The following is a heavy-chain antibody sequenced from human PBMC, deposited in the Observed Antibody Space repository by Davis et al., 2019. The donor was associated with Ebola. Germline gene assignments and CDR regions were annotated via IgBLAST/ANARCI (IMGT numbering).Heavy chain of an antibody. CDR2: IYFSGIT. J-gene: IGHJ6*03. V-gene: IGHV4-31*03. CDR3: ARGVRGVIIIHYYHYMDV. CDR1: GGSISSGGYY. D-gene: IGHD3-10*01. Sequence: PSETLSLTCSVSGGSISSGGYYWSWIRQHPGKGLEWIGYIYFSGITYYNPSLKSRVTISVDTSKNQLSLKLSSVTAADTAVYYCARGVRGVIIIHYYHYMDVWGKGTTVTVSS.